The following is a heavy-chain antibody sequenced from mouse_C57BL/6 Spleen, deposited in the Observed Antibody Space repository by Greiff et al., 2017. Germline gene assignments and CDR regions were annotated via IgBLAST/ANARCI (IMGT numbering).Heavy chain of an antibody. D-gene: IGHD1-1*01. CDR1: GFTFSSYT. J-gene: IGHJ3*01. V-gene: IGHV5-9*01. CDR3: ARHAYYYGSSRFAY. Sequence: EVQLQESGGGLVKPGGSLKLSCAASGFTFSSYTMSWVRQTPEKRLEWVATISGGGGNTYYPDSVKGRFTISRDNAKNTLYLQMSSLRSEDTALYYCARHAYYYGSSRFAYWGQGTLVTVSA. CDR2: ISGGGGNT.